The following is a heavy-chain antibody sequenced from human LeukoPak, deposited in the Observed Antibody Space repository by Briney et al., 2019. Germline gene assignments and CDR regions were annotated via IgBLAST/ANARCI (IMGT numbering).Heavy chain of an antibody. J-gene: IGHJ2*01. CDR3: ARAGPTNPRRKYFDL. CDR2: IYYSGST. Sequence: PSETLSLTCTVSGGSISSYYWSWIRQPPGKGLEWIGYIYYSGSTNYNPSLKSRVTISVDTSKNQFSLKLSSVTAADTAVYYCARAGPTNPRRKYFDLWGRGTLVTVSS. V-gene: IGHV4-59*01. D-gene: IGHD1-14*01. CDR1: GGSISSYY.